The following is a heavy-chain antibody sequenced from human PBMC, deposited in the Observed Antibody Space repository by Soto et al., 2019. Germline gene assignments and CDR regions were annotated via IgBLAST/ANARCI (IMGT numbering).Heavy chain of an antibody. CDR3: ARQIRQYDSRRTRYDYYGMEV. Sequence: GESLKSSCHGSGYSFSSYWIGWVRQRPGEALGWMGLIYPGDSDTRYSQSFQGQVTISVDRSISTAHLQWRSLKASDNAMYYCARQIRQYDSRRTRYDYYGMEVWGQGTTVTDSS. CDR1: GYSFSSYW. CDR2: IYPGDSDT. J-gene: IGHJ6*02. V-gene: IGHV5-51*01. D-gene: IGHD3-3*01.